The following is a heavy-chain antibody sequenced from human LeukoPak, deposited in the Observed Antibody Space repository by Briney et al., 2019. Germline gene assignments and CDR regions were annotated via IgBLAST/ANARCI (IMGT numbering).Heavy chain of an antibody. CDR2: IRSKAYGGTT. J-gene: IGHJ4*02. Sequence: GGSLRLSCTASGFTFDDYAMSWVRQAPGKGLEWVGFIRSKAYGGTTEYAASVKGRFTISRDDSKSIAYLQMNSLKTEDTAVYYCTRGSDYWGQGTLVTVSS. CDR1: GFTFDDYA. CDR3: TRGSDY. V-gene: IGHV3-49*04.